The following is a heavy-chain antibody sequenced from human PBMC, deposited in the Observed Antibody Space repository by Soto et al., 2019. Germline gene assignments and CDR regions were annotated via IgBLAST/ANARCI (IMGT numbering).Heavy chain of an antibody. D-gene: IGHD3-3*01. Sequence: GGSLRLSCAASGFTFSSYGMHWVRQSPGKGLEWVAVIWYDGSNKYYADSVKGRFTISRDNSKNTLYLQMNSLRAEDTAVYYCASSKGGFLEPFDYWGQGTLVTVSS. CDR3: ASSKGGFLEPFDY. V-gene: IGHV3-33*01. J-gene: IGHJ4*02. CDR2: IWYDGSNK. CDR1: GFTFSSYG.